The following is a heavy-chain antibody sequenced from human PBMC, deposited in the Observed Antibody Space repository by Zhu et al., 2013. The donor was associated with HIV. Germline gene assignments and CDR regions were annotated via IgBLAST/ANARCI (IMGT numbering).Heavy chain of an antibody. CDR3: ARVGYYYDSSGPFDC. Sequence: QVQLVQSGAEVKKPGSSVKVSCKASGGTFSSYTISWVRQAPGQGLEWMGWINPNTGDTDYAQGFQGRVILTRDTSISTAYMELNSLRSDDTAVYFCARVGYYYDSSGPFDCWGQGTLVTVSS. CDR1: GGTFSSYT. D-gene: IGHD3-22*01. CDR2: INPNTGDT. J-gene: IGHJ4*02. V-gene: IGHV1-2*02.